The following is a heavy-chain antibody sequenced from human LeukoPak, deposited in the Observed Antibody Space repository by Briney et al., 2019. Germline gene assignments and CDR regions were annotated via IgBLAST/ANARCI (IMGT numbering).Heavy chain of an antibody. V-gene: IGHV3-21*01. Sequence: GGTLRLSCAASGFTFSSYSMNWVRQAPGKGLEWVSSISSSSSYIYYADSVKGRFTISRDNAKNSLYLQMNSLRAEDTAVHYCARDPPDMPYYDSSGLDYWGQGTLVTVSS. CDR3: ARDPPDMPYYDSSGLDY. CDR2: ISSSSSYI. J-gene: IGHJ4*02. CDR1: GFTFSSYS. D-gene: IGHD3-22*01.